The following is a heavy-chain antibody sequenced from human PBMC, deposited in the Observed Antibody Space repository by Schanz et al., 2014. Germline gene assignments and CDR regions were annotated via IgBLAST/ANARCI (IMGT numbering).Heavy chain of an antibody. CDR1: GFSFSTYG. D-gene: IGHD2-15*01. CDR2: ISSSSMYR. V-gene: IGHV3-21*01. J-gene: IGHJ4*01. CDR3: VRDNRQCSGACSGGSCHSCGIDF. Sequence: EVRLVESGGGLVKPGGSLRLSCAASGFSFSTYGMTWVRQAPGKGLEWVSSISSSSMYRYQADSMRGRFTISRDNAKNSLYLQVNSLNAENTAVYYCVRDNRQCSGACSGGSCHSCGIDFWGQGTPVIVSS.